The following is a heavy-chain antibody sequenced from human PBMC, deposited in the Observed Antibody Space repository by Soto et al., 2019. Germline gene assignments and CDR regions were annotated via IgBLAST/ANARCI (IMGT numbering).Heavy chain of an antibody. CDR2: ISGGGGSA. D-gene: IGHD4-17*01. CDR3: ASGTADHGWN. CDR1: GFTFSSYA. V-gene: IGHV3-23*01. J-gene: IGHJ4*02. Sequence: GGSLRLSCAASGFTFSSYAMSWVRQAPGKGLEWVSAISGGGGSAYYVDSVKGRFTISRDNSKNTLYLQMNSLRVEDTAVYYCASGTADHGWNWGQGTLVTVSS.